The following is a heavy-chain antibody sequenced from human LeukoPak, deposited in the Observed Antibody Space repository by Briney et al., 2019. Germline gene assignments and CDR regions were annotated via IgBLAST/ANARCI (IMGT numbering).Heavy chain of an antibody. V-gene: IGHV1-46*01. D-gene: IGHD3-22*01. Sequence: ASVKVSCKASGYTFTGYYMHWVRQAPGQGLEWMGWINPSGGSTSYAQKFQGRVTMTGDTSTSTVYMELSSLRSEDTAVYYCARDLRNYYDSSGPIWGFDPWGQGTLVTVSS. CDR1: GYTFTGYY. CDR3: ARDLRNYYDSSGPIWGFDP. CDR2: INPSGGST. J-gene: IGHJ5*02.